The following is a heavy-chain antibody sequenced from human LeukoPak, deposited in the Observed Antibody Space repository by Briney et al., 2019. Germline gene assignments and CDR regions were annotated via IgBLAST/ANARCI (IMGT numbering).Heavy chain of an antibody. CDR3: TRRAYTYDSYFFDH. V-gene: IGHV4-34*01. CDR1: DGSFNVYY. Sequence: SETLSLTCAVYDGSFNVYYWTWIRQSPAKGLEWIGEINHGGGTMYNPSLKSRVTMSVDTSKSQFSLKLTSVTAADTAVYYCTRRAYTYDSYFFDHWGLGTLVTVSS. D-gene: IGHD5-18*01. CDR2: INHGGGT. J-gene: IGHJ4*02.